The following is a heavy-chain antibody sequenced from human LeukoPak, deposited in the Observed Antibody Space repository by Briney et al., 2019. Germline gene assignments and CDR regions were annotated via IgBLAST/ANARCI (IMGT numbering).Heavy chain of an antibody. D-gene: IGHD6-19*01. V-gene: IGHV4-34*01. Sequence: PSETLSLNCAVYGGSFSGYYWSWIRQPPGKGLEWIGEINHSGSTNYNPSLKSRVTISVDTSKNQFSLKLSSVTAADTAVYYCARGLYSSGWYLAPHPKKAGYFDYWGQGTLVTVSS. CDR2: INHSGST. CDR1: GGSFSGYY. CDR3: ARGLYSSGWYLAPHPKKAGYFDY. J-gene: IGHJ4*02.